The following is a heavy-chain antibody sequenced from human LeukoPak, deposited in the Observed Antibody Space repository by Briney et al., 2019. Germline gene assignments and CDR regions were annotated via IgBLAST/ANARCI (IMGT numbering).Heavy chain of an antibody. J-gene: IGHJ4*02. Sequence: SETLSLTCTVSGGSISGYYWSWIRQPPGKGLEWIGYIFYSGSTNYNPSLKSRVTISVDTSKNQFSLKLSSVTAADTAVYYCARSPMTTVTTGFVYWGQGTLVTVSS. V-gene: IGHV4-59*01. CDR2: IFYSGST. D-gene: IGHD4-17*01. CDR1: GGSISGYY. CDR3: ARSPMTTVTTGFVY.